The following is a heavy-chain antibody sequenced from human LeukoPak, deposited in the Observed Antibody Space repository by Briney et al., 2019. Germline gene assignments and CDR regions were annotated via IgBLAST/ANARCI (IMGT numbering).Heavy chain of an antibody. CDR1: GFTFSDYA. CDR3: AKEKYGSGSFRLYYFDY. CDR2: VSGSGGST. J-gene: IGHJ4*02. D-gene: IGHD3-10*01. Sequence: GGSLRLSCAASGFTFSDYAMSWVRQAPGKGLEWVSAVSGSGGSTYYADSVKGRFTISRDNSKNTLYLQMNSLRAEDTAVYYCAKEKYGSGSFRLYYFDYWGQGTLVTVSS. V-gene: IGHV3-23*01.